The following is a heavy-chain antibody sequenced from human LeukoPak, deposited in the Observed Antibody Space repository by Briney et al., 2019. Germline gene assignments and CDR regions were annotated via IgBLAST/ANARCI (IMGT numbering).Heavy chain of an antibody. J-gene: IGHJ3*02. D-gene: IGHD1-26*01. CDR1: GFTFNTYS. CDR2: ISSGSSYI. V-gene: IGHV3-21*01. Sequence: PGGSLRLSCAASGFTFNTYSVNWVRQAPGKGLEWVSSISSGSSYIFYADSMKGRFTISRDNAKTSLYLQMNSLRAEDTAVYYCARQVGVDDAFDIWGQGTMVTVSS. CDR3: ARQVGVDDAFDI.